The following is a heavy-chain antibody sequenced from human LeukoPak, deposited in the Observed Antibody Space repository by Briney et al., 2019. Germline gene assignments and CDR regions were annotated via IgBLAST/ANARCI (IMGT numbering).Heavy chain of an antibody. CDR2: IRYDGSNK. Sequence: GGSLRLSCAASGFTFSSCGMHWVRQAPGKGLEWVAFIRYDGSNKYYADSVKGRFTISRDNSKNTLYLQMNSLRAEDTAVYYCARGGRTTWDNWGQGTLATVSS. D-gene: IGHD1-26*01. J-gene: IGHJ4*02. CDR3: ARGGRTTWDN. V-gene: IGHV3-30*02. CDR1: GFTFSSCG.